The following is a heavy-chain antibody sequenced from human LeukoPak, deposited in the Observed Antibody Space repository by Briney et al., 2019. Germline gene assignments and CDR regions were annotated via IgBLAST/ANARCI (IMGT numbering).Heavy chain of an antibody. CDR3: AADSLQVRSRLYYYDSSGYDAFDI. J-gene: IGHJ3*02. CDR2: IVVGSGDT. V-gene: IGHV1-58*02. Sequence: ASVKVSCKASGFTFTSSAMQWVRQARGQRLEWIGWIVVGSGDTNYAQKFQERVTITRDMSTSTAYMELSSLRSEDTAVYYCAADSLQVRSRLYYYDSSGYDAFDIWGQGTMVTVSS. D-gene: IGHD3-22*01. CDR1: GFTFTSSA.